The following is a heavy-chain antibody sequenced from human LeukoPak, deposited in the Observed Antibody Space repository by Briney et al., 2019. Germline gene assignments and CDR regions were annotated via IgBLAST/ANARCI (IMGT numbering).Heavy chain of an antibody. D-gene: IGHD3-22*01. Sequence: SETLSLTCTVSGGSISSYYWSWIRQPAGKGLEWIGRIYTSGNTNYNPSLKSRVTMSVDTSKNQFSLKLSSVTAADTAVYYCASGADYYDSSGYFDYWGQGTLVTVSS. CDR2: IYTSGNT. J-gene: IGHJ4*02. V-gene: IGHV4-4*07. CDR3: ASGADYYDSSGYFDY. CDR1: GGSISSYY.